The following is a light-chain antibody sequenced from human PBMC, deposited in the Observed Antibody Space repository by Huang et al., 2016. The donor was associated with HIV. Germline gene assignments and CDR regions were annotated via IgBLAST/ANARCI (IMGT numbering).Light chain of an antibody. J-gene: IGKJ4*01. CDR3: QQFNNYPLT. CDR1: QGISSF. Sequence: IQLTQSPSSLSASVGDRVTITCRASQGISSFLAWYQQKTGKAPKLLMYAASTLNSGVPLRFSGSGSGTDFTLTISSLQPEDFATYYCQQFNNYPLTFGGGTKVEIK. CDR2: AAS. V-gene: IGKV1-9*01.